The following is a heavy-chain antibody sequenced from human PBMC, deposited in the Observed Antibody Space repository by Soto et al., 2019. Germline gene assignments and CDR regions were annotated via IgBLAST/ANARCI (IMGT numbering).Heavy chain of an antibody. Sequence: SQTMSLTCTVSGGSISSYYWSWIRQPPGKGLEWIGYICYSGSTNYSPYLKSRVTISVDTSKNQFSLKLSFVTAADTAVYYCARDLGRYDFWSGYFSDAFDIWGQGTMVTVSS. CDR3: ARDLGRYDFWSGYFSDAFDI. J-gene: IGHJ3*02. D-gene: IGHD3-3*01. V-gene: IGHV4-59*01. CDR2: ICYSGST. CDR1: GGSISSYY.